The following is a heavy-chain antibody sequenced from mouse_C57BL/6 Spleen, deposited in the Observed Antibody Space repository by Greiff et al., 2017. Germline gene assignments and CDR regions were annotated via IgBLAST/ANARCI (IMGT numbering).Heavy chain of an antibody. J-gene: IGHJ4*01. CDR1: GYAFTNYL. Sequence: VQLQQSGAELVRPGPSVKVSCKASGYAFTNYLIAWVKQRPGKGLEWIGVINPGGGGTNYNEKFKGKATLTADKSSSTAYMQLSSLTSEDSAVYFCAREMAAQATSMDYWGQGTSVTVSA. CDR2: INPGGGGT. CDR3: AREMAAQATSMDY. D-gene: IGHD3-2*02. V-gene: IGHV1-54*01.